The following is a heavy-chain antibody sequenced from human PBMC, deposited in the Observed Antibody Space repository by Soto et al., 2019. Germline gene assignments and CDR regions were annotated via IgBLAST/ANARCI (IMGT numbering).Heavy chain of an antibody. CDR2: INTGNGNT. V-gene: IGHV1-3*04. CDR3: AGDPYYYDSSGYYEF. D-gene: IGHD3-22*01. Sequence: ASVKVSCKASGYTFTDYAIHWVRQAPGQRLEWMGWINTGNGNTKYSQRFQGRVTITRDTSASTAYMDLSSLRSEDTAVYYCAGDPYYYDSSGYYEFWGQGTLVTVSS. J-gene: IGHJ4*02. CDR1: GYTFTDYA.